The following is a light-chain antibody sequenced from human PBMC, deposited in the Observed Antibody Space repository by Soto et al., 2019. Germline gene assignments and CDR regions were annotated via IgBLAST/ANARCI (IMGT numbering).Light chain of an antibody. Sequence: QSALTQPASVSGSPGQSITISCTGTSSDVGGYNYVSWYQQQSGKAPKLMIHEVSNRPSGVSNRFSGSKSGDTASLTISGLLAEDEADYYCSSYTSSTTLSIFGGGTKVTVL. V-gene: IGLV2-14*01. CDR2: EVS. J-gene: IGLJ2*01. CDR1: SSDVGGYNY. CDR3: SSYTSSTTLSI.